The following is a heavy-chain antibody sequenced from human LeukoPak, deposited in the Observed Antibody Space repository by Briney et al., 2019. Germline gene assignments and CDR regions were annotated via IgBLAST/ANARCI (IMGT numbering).Heavy chain of an antibody. J-gene: IGHJ4*02. CDR2: INPNSGGT. V-gene: IGHV1-2*02. D-gene: IGHD6-13*01. CDR1: GYTFTGYY. CDR3: ARERGIAAAGTCDY. Sequence: GASVKVSCKASGYTFTGYYMHWVRQAPGQGLEWVGWINPNSGGTNYAQKFQGRVTMTRDTSISTAYMELSRLRSDDTAVYYCARERGIAAAGTCDYWGQGTLVTVSS.